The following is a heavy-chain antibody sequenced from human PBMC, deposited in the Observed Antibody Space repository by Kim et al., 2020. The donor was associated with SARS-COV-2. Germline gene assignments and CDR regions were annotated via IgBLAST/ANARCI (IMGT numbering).Heavy chain of an antibody. V-gene: IGHV4-59*09. CDR3: ARGPMGYYYYYMDV. J-gene: IGHJ6*03. Sequence: PSLRSRVTISVDTSKNQFSLKLSSVTAADTAVYYCARGPMGYYYYYMDVWGKGTTVTVSS.